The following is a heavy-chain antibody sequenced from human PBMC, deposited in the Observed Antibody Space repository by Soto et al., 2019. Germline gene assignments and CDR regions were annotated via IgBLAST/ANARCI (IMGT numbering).Heavy chain of an antibody. CDR3: ASAPPRYCSGGSCYSGRDY. CDR1: GGSFSGYY. CDR2: NNHSGST. Sequence: QVQLQQWGAGLLKPSETLSLTCAVYGGSFSGYYWSWIRQPPGKGLGWIGENNHSGSTNYNPSLKRRVTISVDTSKNQCCRKLSSVTAADTAVYYCASAPPRYCSGGSCYSGRDYWGPGTLVTVSS. J-gene: IGHJ4*02. V-gene: IGHV4-34*01. D-gene: IGHD2-15*01.